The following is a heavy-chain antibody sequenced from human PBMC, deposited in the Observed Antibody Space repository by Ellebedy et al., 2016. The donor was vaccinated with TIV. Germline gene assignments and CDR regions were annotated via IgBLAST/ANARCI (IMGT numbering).Heavy chain of an antibody. V-gene: IGHV1-69*13. CDR1: GYTFTSYG. J-gene: IGHJ4*02. CDR2: IIPIFGTA. CDR3: ARDPVPRDY. Sequence: ASVKVSCKASGYTFTSYGISWVRQAPGQGLEWMGGIIPIFGTANYAQKFQGRVTITADESTSTAYMELSSLRSEDTAVYYCARDPVPRDYWGQGTLVTVSS.